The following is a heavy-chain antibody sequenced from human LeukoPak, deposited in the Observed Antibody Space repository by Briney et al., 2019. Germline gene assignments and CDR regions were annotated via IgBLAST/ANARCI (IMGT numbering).Heavy chain of an antibody. CDR3: ATDIFDWPSRPRTH. J-gene: IGHJ4*02. V-gene: IGHV1-24*01. CDR1: GYTLTELS. Sequence: ASVKVSCKVSGYTLTELSMHWVRQAPGKGLEWMGGFDPEDGETIYAQKFQGRVTMTEDTSTDTAYMELSSLRSEDTAVYYCATDIFDWPSRPRTHWGQGTLVTVSS. D-gene: IGHD3-9*01. CDR2: FDPEDGET.